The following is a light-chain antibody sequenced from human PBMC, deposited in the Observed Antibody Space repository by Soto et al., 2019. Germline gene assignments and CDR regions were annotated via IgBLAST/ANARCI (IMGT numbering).Light chain of an antibody. CDR1: QTISSW. CDR2: KAS. CDR3: KHYNSYEEA. V-gene: IGKV1-5*03. Sequence: DIQMTQSPSTLSGSVGDRVTITFRASQTISSWLAWYQQKPGKAPKLLIYKASTLKSGVPSRFSVRGSGTESTLNLSSLQPDDFATYYCKHYNSYEEAFGQGTKV. J-gene: IGKJ1*01.